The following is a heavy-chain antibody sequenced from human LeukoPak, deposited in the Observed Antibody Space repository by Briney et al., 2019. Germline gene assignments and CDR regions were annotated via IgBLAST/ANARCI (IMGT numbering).Heavy chain of an antibody. D-gene: IGHD5-12*01. CDR1: GFTFDDYA. J-gene: IGHJ4*02. CDR2: ISWNSGSI. V-gene: IGHV3-9*01. Sequence: PGGPLRLSCAASGFTFDDYAMHWVRQAPGKGLEWVSGISWNSGSIGYADSVKGRFTISRDNAKNSLYLQMNSLRAEDTALYYCAKDIYSGYDSYYFDYWGQGTLVTVSS. CDR3: AKDIYSGYDSYYFDY.